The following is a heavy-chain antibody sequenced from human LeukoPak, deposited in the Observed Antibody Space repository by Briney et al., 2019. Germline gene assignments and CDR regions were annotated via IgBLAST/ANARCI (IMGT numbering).Heavy chain of an antibody. CDR1: GGSISSGGYY. D-gene: IGHD3-9*01. J-gene: IGHJ4*02. CDR3: ARVVSPDYDILTGYPVFDY. CDR2: IYYSGST. V-gene: IGHV4-31*03. Sequence: SETLSLTCTVSGGSISSGGYYWSWIRQHPGKGLEWIGYIYYSGSTYYNPSLKSRVTISVDTSKNQFSLKLSSVTAADTAVYYCARVVSPDYDILTGYPVFDYWGQGTLVTVSS.